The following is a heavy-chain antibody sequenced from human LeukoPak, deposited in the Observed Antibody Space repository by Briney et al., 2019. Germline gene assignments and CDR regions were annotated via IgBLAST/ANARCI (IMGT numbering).Heavy chain of an antibody. CDR3: ARDEDSAYGSGSYLS. D-gene: IGHD3-10*01. J-gene: IGHJ5*02. V-gene: IGHV4-30-4*02. Sequence: SETLSLTCTVSGGSISSGDYYWSWIRRPPGKGLEWIGYIYYSGSTYYNPSLKSRVTISVDTSKNQFSLKLSSVTAADTAVYYCARDEDSAYGSGSYLSWGQGTLVTVSS. CDR1: GGSISSGDYY. CDR2: IYYSGST.